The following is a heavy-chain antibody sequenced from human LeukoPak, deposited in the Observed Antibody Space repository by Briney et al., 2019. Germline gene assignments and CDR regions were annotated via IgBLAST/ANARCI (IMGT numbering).Heavy chain of an antibody. Sequence: SETLSLTCAVYGGSFSGYYWSWIRQPPGKGLEWIGEINHSGSTNYNPSLKSRVTISVDTSKNQFSLKLSSVTAADTAVYYCARGPVVVVTIFGVVTQGWFDPWGQGTLVTVSS. J-gene: IGHJ5*02. CDR1: GGSFSGYY. CDR3: ARGPVVVVTIFGVVTQGWFDP. V-gene: IGHV4-34*01. CDR2: INHSGST. D-gene: IGHD3-3*01.